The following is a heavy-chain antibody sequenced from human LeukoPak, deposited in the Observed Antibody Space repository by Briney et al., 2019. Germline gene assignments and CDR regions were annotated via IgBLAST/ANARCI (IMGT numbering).Heavy chain of an antibody. CDR1: GGSISSGGYS. Sequence: PSETLSLTCAVSGGSISSGGYSWSWIRQPPGKGLEWIGYIYHSGSTYYNPSLKSRVTISVDRSKNQFSLKLSSVTAADTAVYYCARGTWIQLFHNYFDYWGQGTLVTVSS. V-gene: IGHV4-30-2*01. CDR2: IYHSGST. J-gene: IGHJ4*02. D-gene: IGHD5-18*01. CDR3: ARGTWIQLFHNYFDY.